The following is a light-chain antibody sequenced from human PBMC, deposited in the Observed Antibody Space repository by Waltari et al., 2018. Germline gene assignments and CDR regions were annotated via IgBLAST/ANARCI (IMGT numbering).Light chain of an antibody. CDR2: SAS. CDR1: QRVNAN. CDR3: QQGYT. V-gene: IGKV3-15*01. Sequence: EVLMTQSPATLSVSPGARAPLSCRASQRVNANVAWYQQRPGQAPRLLIYSASTRATGIPARFSGSGDGTAFTLTITSLQSEDFAVYYCQQGYTFGQGTKLEIK. J-gene: IGKJ2*01.